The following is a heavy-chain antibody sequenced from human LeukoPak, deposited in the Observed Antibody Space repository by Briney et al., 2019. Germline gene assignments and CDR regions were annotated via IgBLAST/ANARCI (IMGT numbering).Heavy chain of an antibody. CDR2: IIPIFGTA. D-gene: IGHD2-15*01. CDR3: ASNHCSGGSCYFNWFDP. J-gene: IGHJ5*02. V-gene: IGHV1-69*05. CDR1: GGTFSSYA. Sequence: SVTVSCKASGGTFSSYAISWVRQAPGQGLEWMGGIIPIFGTANYAQKFQGRVTITTDESTSTAYMELSSLRSEDTAVYYCASNHCSGGSCYFNWFDPWGQGTVVTVSS.